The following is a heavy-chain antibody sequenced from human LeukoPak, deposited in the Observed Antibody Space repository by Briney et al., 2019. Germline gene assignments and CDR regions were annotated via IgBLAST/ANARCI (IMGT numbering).Heavy chain of an antibody. CDR2: IYYSGST. D-gene: IGHD1-26*01. CDR3: ARPKVGATYAFDT. V-gene: IGHV4-59*08. CDR1: GGSISSYY. Sequence: SETLSLTCTVSGGSISSYYWSWIRQPPGKGLEWIGYIYYSGSTNYNPSLKSRVTISVDTSKNQFSLKLSSVTAADTAVYYCARPKVGATYAFDTWGHRTMVTVSS. J-gene: IGHJ3*02.